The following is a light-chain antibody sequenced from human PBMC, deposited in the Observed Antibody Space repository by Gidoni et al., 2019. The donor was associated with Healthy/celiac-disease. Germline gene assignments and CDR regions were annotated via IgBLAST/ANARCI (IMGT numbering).Light chain of an antibody. CDR2: WAS. J-gene: IGKJ2*03. Sequence: DIVLTQSPDSLAVSLGERATINCKSSQSVLYSSNNKNYLAWYQQKPGQPPKLLIYWASTRDSGVPDRFSGSGSGTDFTLTISSLQAEDVAVYYCQKYYSTPPSYSFGQGTKLEIK. V-gene: IGKV4-1*01. CDR1: QSVLYSSNNKNY. CDR3: QKYYSTPPSYS.